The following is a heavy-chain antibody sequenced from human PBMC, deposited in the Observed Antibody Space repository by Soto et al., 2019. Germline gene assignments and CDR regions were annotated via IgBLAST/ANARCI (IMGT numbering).Heavy chain of an antibody. D-gene: IGHD3-16*02. CDR3: ARRVDYVWGSYRYSPYFDY. Sequence: PSETLSLTCTVSGGSISSSSYYWGWIRQPPGKGLEWIGNIHYSGSTNYNPSLKSRVTISVDTSKNQFSLKLSSVTAADTAVYYCARRVDYVWGSYRYSPYFDYWGQGTLVTVSS. J-gene: IGHJ4*02. CDR2: IHYSGST. V-gene: IGHV4-39*07. CDR1: GGSISSSSYY.